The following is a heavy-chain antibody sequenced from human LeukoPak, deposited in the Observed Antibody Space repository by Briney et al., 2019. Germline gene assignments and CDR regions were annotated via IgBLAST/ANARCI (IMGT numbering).Heavy chain of an antibody. V-gene: IGHV3-30*18. CDR3: AKKFPGAVTTGPDY. D-gene: IGHD4-17*01. CDR2: ISYDGSNI. Sequence: PGGSLRLSCAASGFTFSIYGMHWVRQAPGKGLEWVAVISYDGSNIYYADSVKGRFTISRDNSKNTLYLQMNSLRPEDTAVYYCAKKFPGAVTTGPDYWGQGTLVTV. CDR1: GFTFSIYG. J-gene: IGHJ4*02.